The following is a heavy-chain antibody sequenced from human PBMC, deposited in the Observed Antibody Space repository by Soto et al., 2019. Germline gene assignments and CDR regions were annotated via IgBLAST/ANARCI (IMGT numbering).Heavy chain of an antibody. CDR1: GYTFTGYY. D-gene: IGHD3-9*01. CDR3: ARAPRYYDILTGPVVGSFDY. V-gene: IGHV1-2*04. CDR2: INPNSGGT. J-gene: IGHJ4*02. Sequence: ASVKVSCKASGYTFTGYYMHWVRQAPGQGLEWMGWINPNSGGTNYAQKFQGWVTMTRDTSISTAYMELSRLRSDDTAVYYCARAPRYYDILTGPVVGSFDYRGQGTLVTVSS.